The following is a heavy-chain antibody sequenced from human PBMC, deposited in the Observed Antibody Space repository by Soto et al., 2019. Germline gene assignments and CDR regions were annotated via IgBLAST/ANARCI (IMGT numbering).Heavy chain of an antibody. J-gene: IGHJ3*02. CDR1: GFTFDDYT. V-gene: IGHV3-43*01. Sequence: HPGGSLRLSCAASGFTFDDYTMHWVRQAPGKGLEWVSLISWDGGSTYYADSVKGRFTISRDNSKNSLYLQMNSLRTEDTALYYCAKVRGGFTYYYDSSGYPDAFDIWGQGTMVTVSS. CDR3: AKVRGGFTYYYDSSGYPDAFDI. D-gene: IGHD3-22*01. CDR2: ISWDGGST.